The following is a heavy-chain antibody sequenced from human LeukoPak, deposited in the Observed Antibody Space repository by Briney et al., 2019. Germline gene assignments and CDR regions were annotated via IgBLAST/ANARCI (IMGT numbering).Heavy chain of an antibody. CDR3: ARGLWFGELTFDY. J-gene: IGHJ4*02. D-gene: IGHD3-10*01. Sequence: SETLSLTCTVSGGSISSYYWSWIRQPPGKGLEWIGYIYYSGSTNYNPSLKSRVTISVDTSKNQSSLKLSSVTAADTAVYYCARGLWFGELTFDYWAREPWSPSPQ. V-gene: IGHV4-59*01. CDR2: IYYSGST. CDR1: GGSISSYY.